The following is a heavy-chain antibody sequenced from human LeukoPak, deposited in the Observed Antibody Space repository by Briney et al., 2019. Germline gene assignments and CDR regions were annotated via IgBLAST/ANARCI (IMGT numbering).Heavy chain of an antibody. D-gene: IGHD2-2*02. J-gene: IGHJ4*02. CDR3: ARLPFPSCDTDYDY. V-gene: IGHV4-59*08. CDR2: IYYSGST. CDR1: GGSISSYY. Sequence: PSETLSLTCTVSGGSISSYYWSWIRQPPGRGLEWIGYIYYSGSTNYNPSLKSRVTISVDTSKNQFSLKLSSVTAADTAVYYCARLPFPSCDTDYDYWGQGTLVTVSS.